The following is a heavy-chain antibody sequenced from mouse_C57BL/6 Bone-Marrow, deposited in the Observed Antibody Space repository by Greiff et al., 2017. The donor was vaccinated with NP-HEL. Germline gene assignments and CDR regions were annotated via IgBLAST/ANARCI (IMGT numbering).Heavy chain of an antibody. CDR3: AGADYDFDY. V-gene: IGHV5-4*01. D-gene: IGHD2-4*01. CDR2: ISDGGSYT. J-gene: IGHJ2*01. Sequence: DVQLVESGGGLVKPGGSLKLSCAASGFTFSSYAMSWVRQTPEKRLEWVATISDGGSYTYYPDNVKGRFTISRDNAKNNLYLQMSHLKSEDTAMYYCAGADYDFDYWGKGTTLTVSS. CDR1: GFTFSSYA.